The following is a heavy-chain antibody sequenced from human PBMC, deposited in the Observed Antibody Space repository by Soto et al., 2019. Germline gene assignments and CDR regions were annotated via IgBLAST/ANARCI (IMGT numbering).Heavy chain of an antibody. CDR2: ISSNGGST. V-gene: IGHV3-64D*06. CDR1: GFTFSSYA. J-gene: IGHJ4*02. CDR3: VKDQISGRRYFDY. Sequence: GGSLRLSCSASGFTFSSYAMHWVRQAPGKGLEYVSSISSNGGSTYYADSVKGRFTISRDNSKNTLYLQMSSLRAEDTAVYYCVKDQISGRRYFDYWGQGTLVTVSS. D-gene: IGHD6-19*01.